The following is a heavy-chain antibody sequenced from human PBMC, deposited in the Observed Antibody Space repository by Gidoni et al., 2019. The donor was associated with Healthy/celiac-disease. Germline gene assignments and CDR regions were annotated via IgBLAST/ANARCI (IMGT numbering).Heavy chain of an antibody. J-gene: IGHJ3*02. Sequence: QVQLVQSGAEVKKPGSSVKVSCKASGGAFSSYVISWVRQAPGQGLGWRGGIIPVFGAVNYSQKFQGRVTVTADESTSTAYMELSSLRSEDTAVYYCARADRKTLGIIRDAFDIWGQGTMVTVSS. D-gene: IGHD7-27*01. CDR2: IIPVFGAV. CDR1: GGAFSSYV. V-gene: IGHV1-69*01. CDR3: ARADRKTLGIIRDAFDI.